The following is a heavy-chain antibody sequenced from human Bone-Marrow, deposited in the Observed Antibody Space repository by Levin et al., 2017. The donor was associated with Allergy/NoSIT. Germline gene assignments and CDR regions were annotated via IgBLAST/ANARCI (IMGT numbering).Heavy chain of an antibody. Sequence: LSLTCAASGFTFSSYWMSWVRQAPGKGLEWVASIKEDGSDKYYVGSLKGRFTISRDNAKNSLYLQMNSLRAEDSAMYYCAGNSRYLFDPWGQGALVTVSS. CDR1: GFTFSSYW. CDR2: IKEDGSDK. V-gene: IGHV3-7*03. CDR3: AGNSRYLFDP. J-gene: IGHJ5*02. D-gene: IGHD4-23*01.